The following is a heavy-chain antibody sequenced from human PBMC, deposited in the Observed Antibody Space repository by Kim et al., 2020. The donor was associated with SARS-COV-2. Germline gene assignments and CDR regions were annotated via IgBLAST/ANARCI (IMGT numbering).Heavy chain of an antibody. CDR3: AKMSSGGWRPIDY. V-gene: IGHV3-23*01. Sequence: GGSLRLSCAASGFTFSSYAMSWVRQAPGKGLEWVSAISGSGTTTYYADSVKGRFTLSRDNSKNTLYLQMNSLRAEDTAVYYCAKMSSGGWRPIDYWGQGTLVTVSS. D-gene: IGHD6-19*01. J-gene: IGHJ4*02. CDR2: ISGSGTTT. CDR1: GFTFSSYA.